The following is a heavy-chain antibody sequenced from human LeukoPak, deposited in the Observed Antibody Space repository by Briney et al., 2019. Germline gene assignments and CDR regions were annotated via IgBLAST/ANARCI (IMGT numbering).Heavy chain of an antibody. D-gene: IGHD1-26*01. CDR1: GFTFSSYA. Sequence: GGSLRLSCTASGFTFSSYAMHWVRQPPGKGLEWMAVISYDGNNKYYADSVKGRFTISRDNSKNTLYLQMNSLRPEDAAVYYCARDRGGYSVTSYDEYDYWGQGTLVTVSS. CDR2: ISYDGNNK. V-gene: IGHV3-30-3*01. J-gene: IGHJ4*02. CDR3: ARDRGGYSVTSYDEYDY.